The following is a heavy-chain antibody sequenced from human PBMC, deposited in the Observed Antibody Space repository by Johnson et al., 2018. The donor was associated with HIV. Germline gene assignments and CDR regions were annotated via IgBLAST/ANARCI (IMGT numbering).Heavy chain of an antibody. CDR2: ISYDGGNK. V-gene: IGHV3-30*04. CDR3: ARDPSYDMAHTYGFDI. J-gene: IGHJ3*02. Sequence: QMLLVESGGGLVQPGGSLRLSCAASGFTFSSYVMHWVRQAPGKGLEWVAVISYDGGNKYYADSVKGRFTISRDNSKNTLYLQMNSLRAEDPAVYYCARDPSYDMAHTYGFDIWGQGTMVTVSS. CDR1: GFTFSSYV. D-gene: IGHD3-22*01.